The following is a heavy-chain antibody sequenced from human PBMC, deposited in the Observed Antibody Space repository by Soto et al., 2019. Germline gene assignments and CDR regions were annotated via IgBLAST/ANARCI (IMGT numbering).Heavy chain of an antibody. V-gene: IGHV3-23*01. CDR3: AKKAYDSSGYYYV. CDR1: GFTVNIYA. J-gene: IGHJ4*02. Sequence: GGSLRLSCAASGFTVNIYAVSWVRQSAGKGLEWVSAISGSGGSTYYADSVKGRFTISRDNSKNTLYLQMNSLRAEDTAVYYCAKKAYDSSGYYYVWGQGTLVTVSS. D-gene: IGHD3-22*01. CDR2: ISGSGGST.